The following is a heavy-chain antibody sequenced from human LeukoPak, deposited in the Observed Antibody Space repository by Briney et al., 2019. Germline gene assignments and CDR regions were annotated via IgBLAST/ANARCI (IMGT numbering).Heavy chain of an antibody. D-gene: IGHD2-21*01. Sequence: GGSLRLSCAASGFTLGDFWMSWVRQAPGKGLEWVANINQVGDSLSYVTSVRGRFTISRDNAKNALFLQISSLRAEDTAICYCAREFVVEPKSSFDHWGQGTPVTVSS. V-gene: IGHV3-7*03. CDR3: AREFVVEPKSSFDH. CDR2: INQVGDSL. J-gene: IGHJ4*02. CDR1: GFTLGDFW.